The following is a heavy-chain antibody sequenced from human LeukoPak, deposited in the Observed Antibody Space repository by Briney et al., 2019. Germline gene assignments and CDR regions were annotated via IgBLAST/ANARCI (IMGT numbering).Heavy chain of an antibody. CDR3: AKTFSVVVPAAISY. Sequence: GGSLRLSCAASGFTFSSYAMSWVRQAPGKGLEWVSAISGSGGSTYYADPVKGRFTISRDNSKNTLYLQMNSLRAEDTAVYYCAKTFSVVVPAAISYWGQGTLVTVSS. D-gene: IGHD2-2*02. CDR2: ISGSGGST. J-gene: IGHJ4*02. V-gene: IGHV3-23*01. CDR1: GFTFSSYA.